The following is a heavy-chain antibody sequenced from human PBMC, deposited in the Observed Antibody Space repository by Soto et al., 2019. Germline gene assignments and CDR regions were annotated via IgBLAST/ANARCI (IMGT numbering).Heavy chain of an antibody. D-gene: IGHD4-17*01. Sequence: SETLSLTCSVSGGSMSKFYWSWIRKTAGKGLEWMGRVYATGTSDYNPSLRSRIAMSVDISKKTFSLRLRSVTAADTGVYYCVRDGSKTLRDCFDPWGQGILVT. CDR1: GGSMSKFY. CDR3: VRDGSKTLRDCFDP. CDR2: VYATGTS. J-gene: IGHJ5*02. V-gene: IGHV4-4*07.